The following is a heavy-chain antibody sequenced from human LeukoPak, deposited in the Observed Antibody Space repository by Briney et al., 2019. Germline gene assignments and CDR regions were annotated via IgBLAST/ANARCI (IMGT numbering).Heavy chain of an antibody. V-gene: IGHV3-23*01. J-gene: IGHJ5*02. CDR2: ITGTGGST. D-gene: IGHD3-3*01. CDR3: ARVMMGYDFWSGSQGNWFDP. Sequence: PGGSLRLSCAASGFTFSSYAMSWVRQAPGKGLEWVSAITGTGGSTYYVASVKGRFTVSRDNSRNTLYLQMSSLRAEDTAVYYCARVMMGYDFWSGSQGNWFDPWGQGTLVTVSS. CDR1: GFTFSSYA.